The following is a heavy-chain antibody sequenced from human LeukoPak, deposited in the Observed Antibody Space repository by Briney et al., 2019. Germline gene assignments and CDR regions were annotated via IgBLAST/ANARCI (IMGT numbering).Heavy chain of an antibody. V-gene: IGHV3-9*01. CDR1: GFIFDDHG. Sequence: PGRSLRLSCAASGFIFDDHGMHWVRQAPGKGLEWVSGISWSSGIIGYADSVKGRFTISRDNAKNSLDLQMESLRAEDTAVYYCARAGDFSFKDWGQGTLVTVSS. CDR2: ISWSSGII. D-gene: IGHD3-3*01. J-gene: IGHJ4*02. CDR3: ARAGDFSFKD.